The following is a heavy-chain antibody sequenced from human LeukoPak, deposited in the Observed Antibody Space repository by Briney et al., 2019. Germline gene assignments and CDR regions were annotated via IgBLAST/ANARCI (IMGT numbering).Heavy chain of an antibody. CDR3: ARTAYYYDSSGYDDAFDI. Sequence: PGGSLRLSCAASGFTFSSYAMHWVRQAPGKGLEWVAVISYDGSNKYYADSLKGRFTISRDNAKNSLYLQMNSLRAEDTAVYYCARTAYYYDSSGYDDAFDIWGQGTMVTVSS. J-gene: IGHJ3*02. V-gene: IGHV3-30-3*01. CDR2: ISYDGSNK. D-gene: IGHD3-22*01. CDR1: GFTFSSYA.